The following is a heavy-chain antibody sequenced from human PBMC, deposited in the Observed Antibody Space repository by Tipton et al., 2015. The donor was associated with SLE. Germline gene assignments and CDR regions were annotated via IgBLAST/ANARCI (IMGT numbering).Heavy chain of an antibody. V-gene: IGHV3-33*01. Sequence: SLRLSCAASGFTFSSYGMHWVRQAPGKGLEWVAVIWYDGSNKYYADSVKGRFTISRDNSKNTLYLQMNSLRAEDTAVYYCASEAYLDYGVIGPWGQGTLVAGSS. CDR2: IWYDGSNK. D-gene: IGHD4-17*01. CDR3: ASEAYLDYGVIGP. CDR1: GFTFSSYG. J-gene: IGHJ5*02.